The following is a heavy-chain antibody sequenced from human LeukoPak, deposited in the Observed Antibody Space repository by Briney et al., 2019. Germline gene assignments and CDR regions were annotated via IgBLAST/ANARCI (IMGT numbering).Heavy chain of an antibody. CDR3: AAVDNRFGFDC. J-gene: IGHJ4*02. CDR2: IRYDGSTR. V-gene: IGHV3-30*02. D-gene: IGHD1-14*01. Sequence: PGESLRLSCAASGFTSSDLGMHWVRQAPGKGLEWVAFIRYDGSTRSYADSVKGRFTISRDNSKNTLYLQMSGLRVDDTALYYCAAVDNRFGFDCWGQGTLVTVSS. CDR1: GFTSSDLG.